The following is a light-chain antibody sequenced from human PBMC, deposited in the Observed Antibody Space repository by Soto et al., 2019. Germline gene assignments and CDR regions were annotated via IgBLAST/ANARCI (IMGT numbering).Light chain of an antibody. CDR1: QSVSNNY. V-gene: IGKV3-20*01. J-gene: IGKJ4*01. CDR3: QQYNNWPLT. CDR2: GAS. Sequence: EIGLTQSPGTLSLSPGERATLSCGASQSVSNNYLAWYQQKPGQAPRLLIYGASNRATGTPDRFSGGGSGTDFTLTISSLEPEDFAVYYCQQYNNWPLTFGGGTKVDIK.